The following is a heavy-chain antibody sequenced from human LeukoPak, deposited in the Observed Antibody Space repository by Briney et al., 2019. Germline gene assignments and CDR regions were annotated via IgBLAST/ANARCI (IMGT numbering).Heavy chain of an antibody. Sequence: SETLSLTCTVSNGPINTYQWSWIRQPPGKGLEWIGNIHYSGSANYNPSLKSRVIISVDTSKNQFSLKLSPVTAADTAVYYCARDQGGNYFNWGQGTLVTVSS. D-gene: IGHD1-7*01. CDR2: IHYSGSA. CDR1: NGPINTYQ. V-gene: IGHV4-59*01. CDR3: ARDQGGNYFN. J-gene: IGHJ4*02.